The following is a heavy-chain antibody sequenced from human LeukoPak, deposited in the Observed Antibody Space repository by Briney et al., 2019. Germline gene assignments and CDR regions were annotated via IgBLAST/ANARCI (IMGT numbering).Heavy chain of an antibody. CDR1: GYSFNDKY. CDR2: INPNSGGT. Sequence: ASVEVSCKASGYSFNDKYLHWVRQAPGQGLEWMGSINPNSGGTNCAQKFQGRVTMTTDTSMSTAYMELSRLTSDDTAVYYCARAGGRSWFDPWGQGTLVTVSS. V-gene: IGHV1-2*02. CDR3: ARAGGRSWFDP. J-gene: IGHJ5*02.